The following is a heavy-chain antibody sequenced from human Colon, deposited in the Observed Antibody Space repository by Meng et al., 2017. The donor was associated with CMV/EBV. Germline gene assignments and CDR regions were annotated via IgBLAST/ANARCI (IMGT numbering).Heavy chain of an antibody. Sequence: SETLSLTCTVYGGSFSAYFWSWIRQPPGQGLEWIGEINHSGNTNYNPSLKSRVTNSVDTSKNQFSLNLSSVTAADTAVYYCARGVKYCGGGVCHHYLDAWGQGTLVTVSS. D-gene: IGHD2-21*01. CDR1: GGSFSAYF. CDR2: INHSGNT. J-gene: IGHJ4*02. CDR3: ARGVKYCGGGVCHHYLDA. V-gene: IGHV4-34*01.